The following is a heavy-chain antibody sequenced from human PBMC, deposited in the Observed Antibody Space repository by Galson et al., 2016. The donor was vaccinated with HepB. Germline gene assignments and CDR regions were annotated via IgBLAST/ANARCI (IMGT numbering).Heavy chain of an antibody. CDR2: ISSSGSDI. CDR3: ARDRGYGDYVAVRSPNH. V-gene: IGHV3-21*01. J-gene: IGHJ5*02. CDR1: GFTFSSYS. Sequence: SLRLSCAASGFTFSSYSMNWVRQAPGKGLEWVSSISSSGSDIFYADSVKGRFTISRENARNSLYLQMNSLRAEDTAVYYCARDRGYGDYVAVRSPNHWGQGTLVTVSS. D-gene: IGHD4-17*01.